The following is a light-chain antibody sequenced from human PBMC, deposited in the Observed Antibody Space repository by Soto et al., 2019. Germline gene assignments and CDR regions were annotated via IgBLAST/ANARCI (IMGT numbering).Light chain of an antibody. CDR3: QQFDSSVT. CDR1: QSVSSTF. J-gene: IGKJ1*01. Sequence: EIVLTQSPGSLSLSPGERATLSCRASQSVSSTFFAWYQQRPDQAPRLLMYGASSRATGIPERFSGSGSGTDFTLTISILEPEDFAVYYCQQFDSSVTFGQGTKVEIK. V-gene: IGKV3-20*01. CDR2: GAS.